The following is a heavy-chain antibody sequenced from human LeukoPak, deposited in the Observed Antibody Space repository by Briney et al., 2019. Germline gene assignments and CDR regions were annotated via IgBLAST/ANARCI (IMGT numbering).Heavy chain of an antibody. Sequence: GGSLRLSCAASGFSFNSYWMSWVRQAPGTGLEWVAFIRYDGSNKYYADSVKGRFTISRDNSKNTLYLQMNSLRAEDTAVYYCARERTTYSSRAYYFDYWGQGTLVTVSS. V-gene: IGHV3-30*02. CDR2: IRYDGSNK. J-gene: IGHJ4*02. D-gene: IGHD6-13*01. CDR3: ARERTTYSSRAYYFDY. CDR1: GFSFNSYW.